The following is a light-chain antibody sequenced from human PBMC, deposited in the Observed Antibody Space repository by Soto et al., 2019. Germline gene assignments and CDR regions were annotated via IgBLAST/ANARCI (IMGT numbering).Light chain of an antibody. CDR1: QSISVW. Sequence: EIQMTQSPSTLSASVGEGVTITCRSSQSISVWLAWYPQRQWKAPKFLMYDASSLETGVPSRFSGSGSGTEFTLTISTLQPDDSATNYCQGQDSSSPSFGQGTKVVIK. CDR3: QGQDSSSPS. V-gene: IGKV1-5*01. J-gene: IGKJ2*01. CDR2: DAS.